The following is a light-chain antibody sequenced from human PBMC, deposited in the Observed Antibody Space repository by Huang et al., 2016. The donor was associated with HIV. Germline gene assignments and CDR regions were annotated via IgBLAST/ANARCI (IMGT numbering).Light chain of an antibody. Sequence: EVVLTQSPATLYLSPGERATLSCRASQSITRYFSWYQHKPGQAPRLLMYYASNRATCIPARFSGSWSGTDFTLTISSLEPEDFAVYYCQQRSSWPPTTFGQGTKVEIK. V-gene: IGKV3-11*01. CDR1: QSITRY. J-gene: IGKJ1*01. CDR2: YAS. CDR3: QQRSSWPPTT.